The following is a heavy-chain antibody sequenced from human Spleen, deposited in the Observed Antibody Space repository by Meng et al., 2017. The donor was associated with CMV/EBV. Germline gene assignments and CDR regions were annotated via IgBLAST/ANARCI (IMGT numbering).Heavy chain of an antibody. V-gene: IGHV1-2*02. D-gene: IGHD1-26*01. J-gene: IGHJ4*02. Sequence: SCKASGYTFTGYYMHWVRKAPGQGLEWMGWINPNSGGTNYAQKFQGRVTMTRDTSISTAYMELSRLRSDDTAVYYCSRDASVGATIDYWGQGTLVTVS. CDR2: INPNSGGT. CDR3: SRDASVGATIDY. CDR1: GYTFTGYY.